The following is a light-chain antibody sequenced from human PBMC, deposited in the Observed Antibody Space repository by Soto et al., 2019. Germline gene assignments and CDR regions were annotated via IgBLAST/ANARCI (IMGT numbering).Light chain of an antibody. CDR1: QSVSSN. J-gene: IGKJ3*01. V-gene: IGKV3-15*01. CDR3: QQFNNWPPSFT. Sequence: IVMTQSPATLSVSPGETATLSCRASQSVSSNLAWYQQKPGQAPRLLIYDASTRATGIPARFSGSRSGTEFTLTISSLQSEDFAVYYCQQFNNWPPSFTFGPGTKV. CDR2: DAS.